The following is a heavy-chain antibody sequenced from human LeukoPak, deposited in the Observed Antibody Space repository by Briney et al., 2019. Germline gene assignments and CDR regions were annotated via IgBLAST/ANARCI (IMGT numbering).Heavy chain of an antibody. CDR2: VNSNSSGT. D-gene: IGHD2-15*01. J-gene: IGHJ4*02. V-gene: IGHV1-2*02. CDR1: GYRFIDYN. CDR3: ARGYCSGGSCCHFDS. Sequence: SLKVSCKASGYRFIDYNMHWVRQAPGKGLEWMGWVNSNSSGTHYAQTFEGRVTITRDTSISTAYMELNRLKIDDTALYYCARGYCSGGSCCHFDSWGQGTLVTVAS.